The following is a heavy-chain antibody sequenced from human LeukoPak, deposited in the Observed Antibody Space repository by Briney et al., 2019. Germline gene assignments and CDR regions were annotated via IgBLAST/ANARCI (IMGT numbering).Heavy chain of an antibody. CDR1: GGSISSGGYS. D-gene: IGHD3-10*01. J-gene: IGHJ6*02. V-gene: IGHV4-30-2*01. Sequence: PSETLSLTCAVSGGSISSGGYSWSWIRQPPGKGLEWIGYIYHSGSTYYNPSLKSRVTISVDTSKNQFSLKLSSVTAADTAVYYCARGSYGSGSYPYYGMDVWGQGTTVTVSS. CDR3: ARGSYGSGSYPYYGMDV. CDR2: IYHSGST.